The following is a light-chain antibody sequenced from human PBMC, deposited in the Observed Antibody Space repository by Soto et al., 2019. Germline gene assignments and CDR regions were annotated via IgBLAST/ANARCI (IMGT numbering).Light chain of an antibody. Sequence: QMTQSPSSLSASVGNRVTITCRAGQHISGYLNWYQQKPGKAPRLLIYASSSLQSGVPSRFSGSGSGTDFTLTISSLQPEDFATYYCQQSYSSPRTFGQGTKVDIK. CDR3: QQSYSSPRT. CDR2: ASS. V-gene: IGKV1-39*01. CDR1: QHISGY. J-gene: IGKJ1*01.